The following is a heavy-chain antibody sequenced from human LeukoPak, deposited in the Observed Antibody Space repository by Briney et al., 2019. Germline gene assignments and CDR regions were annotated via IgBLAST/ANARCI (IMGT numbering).Heavy chain of an antibody. CDR2: INHNAEAI. J-gene: IGHJ4*02. CDR3: ARDYDWAFDF. D-gene: IGHD3-9*01. CDR1: GFPFGSYV. V-gene: IGHV3-48*02. Sequence: GGSLRLSCAASGFPFGSYVMSWVRQAPGKGLEWIAYINHNAEAIYYPDFVKGRFIISRDNAKKSLFLQMNDLRDEDTAVYYCARDYDWAFDFWGQGTESPSPQ.